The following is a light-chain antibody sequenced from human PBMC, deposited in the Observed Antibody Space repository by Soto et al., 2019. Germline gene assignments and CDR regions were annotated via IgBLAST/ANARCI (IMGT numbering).Light chain of an antibody. J-gene: IGKJ1*01. V-gene: IGKV1-5*01. CDR3: QQYDTYPWT. Sequence: DIQMTQSPSTLSASVGDRVTITCRASQSFSSWLAWYQQKPGKAPKPLIYDVSTLQSGVPSRFSGGGSGTEFTLTISSLQPDDFATYYCQQYDTYPWTFGQGTKVEIK. CDR2: DVS. CDR1: QSFSSW.